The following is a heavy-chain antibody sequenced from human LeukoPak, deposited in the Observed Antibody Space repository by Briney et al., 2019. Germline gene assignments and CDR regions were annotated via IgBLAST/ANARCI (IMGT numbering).Heavy chain of an antibody. CDR1: GFTFDDYA. Sequence: GGSLRLSCAASGFTFDDYAMHWVRQAPGKGLEWVSLISGDGGSTYYADSVKGRFTISRDNSKNSLYLQMNSLRAEDTALYYCAKGRRPCSGSFRDYWGQGTLVTVSA. V-gene: IGHV3-43*02. CDR2: ISGDGGST. CDR3: AKGRRPCSGSFRDY. D-gene: IGHD2-15*01. J-gene: IGHJ4*02.